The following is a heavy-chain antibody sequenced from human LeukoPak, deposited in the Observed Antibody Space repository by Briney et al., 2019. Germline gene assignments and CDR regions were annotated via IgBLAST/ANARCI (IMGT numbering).Heavy chain of an antibody. CDR3: VRHYRLNTGFDY. J-gene: IGHJ4*02. V-gene: IGHV4-39*01. D-gene: IGHD1-1*01. Sequence: SETLSLTCIASGGSISSRRYYWGWIRQPPGKGLEWLGSIFNSGSTYYNSSLQSRVTISVDTSKNQFSLRLSSVTAADTAVYYCVRHYRLNTGFDYWGQGTLVTVSS. CDR1: GGSISSRRYY. CDR2: IFNSGST.